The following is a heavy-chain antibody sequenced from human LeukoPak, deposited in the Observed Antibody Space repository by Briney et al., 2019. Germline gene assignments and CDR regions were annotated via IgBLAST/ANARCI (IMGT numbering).Heavy chain of an antibody. V-gene: IGHV1-69*13. Sequence: SVKVSCKASGSTFSSYAISWVRQAPGQGLEWMGGIIPIFGTANYAQKFQGRVTITADESTSTAYMELSSLRSEDTAVYYCAREVASYSGSSEDWFDPWGQGTLVTVSS. J-gene: IGHJ5*02. CDR2: IIPIFGTA. CDR1: GSTFSSYA. D-gene: IGHD1-26*01. CDR3: AREVASYSGSSEDWFDP.